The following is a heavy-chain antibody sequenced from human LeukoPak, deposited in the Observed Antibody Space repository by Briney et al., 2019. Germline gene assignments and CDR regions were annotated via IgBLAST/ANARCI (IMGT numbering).Heavy chain of an antibody. J-gene: IGHJ6*03. D-gene: IGHD6-19*01. CDR1: GFTFSDYE. V-gene: IGHV3-48*03. Sequence: PGGSLRLSCAASGFTFSDYEMNWIRQAPGKGLEWISYISNSGSTKYYADSVKGRFTISRDNAKNSVYLQLNSLRAEDTAVYYCATSLSGWGTYHYMNVWGKGTTVTISS. CDR3: ATSLSGWGTYHYMNV. CDR2: ISNSGSTK.